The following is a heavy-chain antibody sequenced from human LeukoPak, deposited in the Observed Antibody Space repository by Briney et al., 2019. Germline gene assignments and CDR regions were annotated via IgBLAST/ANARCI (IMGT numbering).Heavy chain of an antibody. CDR2: ISYDGSNK. V-gene: IGHV3-30*18. CDR3: AKDASGDYYYGMDV. Sequence: PGGSLRLSCAASGFTFSSYGMHWVRQAPGKGLGWVAVISYDGSNKYYADSVKGRFTISRDNSKNTLYLQMNSLRAEDTAVYYCAKDASGDYYYGMDVWGQGTTVTVSS. D-gene: IGHD3-3*01. CDR1: GFTFSSYG. J-gene: IGHJ6*02.